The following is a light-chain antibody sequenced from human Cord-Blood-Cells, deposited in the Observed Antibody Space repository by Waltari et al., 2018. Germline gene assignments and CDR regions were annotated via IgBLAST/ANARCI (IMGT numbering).Light chain of an antibody. Sequence: EIVLTQSPATLSSSPGERPTLSCRASQSVSSYLAWYQQKPGQAPRLLIYDASNRATGIPARFSGSGSGTDFTLTISSLEPEDFAVYYCQQRSNWLTFGGGTKVEIK. J-gene: IGKJ4*01. CDR2: DAS. CDR1: QSVSSY. V-gene: IGKV3-11*01. CDR3: QQRSNWLT.